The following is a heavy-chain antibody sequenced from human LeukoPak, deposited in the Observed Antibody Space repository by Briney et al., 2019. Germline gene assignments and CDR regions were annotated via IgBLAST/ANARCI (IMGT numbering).Heavy chain of an antibody. CDR1: GFTFDDYT. Sequence: GGSLRLSCAASGFTFDDYTMHWVRHAPGQGLVWVSRIKGDGISTSYAGSVKGRFTISRDIAKNTLYLQMNSLRAEDTGVYYCAKDHYWSIDYWGRGTLVTVSS. CDR2: IKGDGIST. CDR3: AKDHYWSIDY. D-gene: IGHD3-3*01. V-gene: IGHV3-74*01. J-gene: IGHJ4*02.